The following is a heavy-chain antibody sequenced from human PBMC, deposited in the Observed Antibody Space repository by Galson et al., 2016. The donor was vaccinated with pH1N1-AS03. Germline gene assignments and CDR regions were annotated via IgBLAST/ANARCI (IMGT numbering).Heavy chain of an antibody. CDR2: MNQGGSER. Sequence: ETLSLTCTVSGGSISSADYYWSWVRQAPGKGLEWVASMNQGGSERYYVDSVKGRFTISRDNAKNSLYLQMNSLRPEDTALYHCVRGEPYYYDRRKYFAFLVWGQGTTVIVSS. CDR3: VRGEPYYYDRRKYFAFLV. D-gene: IGHD3-3*01. V-gene: IGHV3-7*01. J-gene: IGHJ3*01. CDR1: GGSISSADYY.